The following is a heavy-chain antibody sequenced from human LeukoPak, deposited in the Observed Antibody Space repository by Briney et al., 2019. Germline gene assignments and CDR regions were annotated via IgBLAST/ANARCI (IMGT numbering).Heavy chain of an antibody. Sequence: ASVKVSCKASGGTFSSYAISWVRQAPGQGLGWMGGIIPIFGTANYAQKFQGRVTVTADKSTSTAYMELSSLRSEDTAVYYCARGLWFGELLGPYYYYYGMDVWGKGTTVTVSS. D-gene: IGHD3-10*01. CDR2: IIPIFGTA. J-gene: IGHJ6*04. CDR3: ARGLWFGELLGPYYYYYGMDV. V-gene: IGHV1-69*06. CDR1: GGTFSSYA.